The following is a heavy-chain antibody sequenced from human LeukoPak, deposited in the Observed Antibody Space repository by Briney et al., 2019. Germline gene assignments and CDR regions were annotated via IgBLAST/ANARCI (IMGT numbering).Heavy chain of an antibody. V-gene: IGHV3-66*01. CDR3: AREKMATINSALDY. CDR2: IYRGGNT. CDR1: GFTVSSSY. D-gene: IGHD5-24*01. J-gene: IGHJ4*02. Sequence: GGSLRLSCAASGFTVSSSYMSWVRQAPGKGLEWVSVIYRGGNTFYADSVKGRFTISRDNAKNTLYLQMNSLRAEDTAVYYCAREKMATINSALDYWGQGTLVTVSS.